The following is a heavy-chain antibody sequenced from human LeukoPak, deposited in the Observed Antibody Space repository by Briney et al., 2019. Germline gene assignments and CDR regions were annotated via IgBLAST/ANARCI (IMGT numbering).Heavy chain of an antibody. D-gene: IGHD7-27*01. CDR1: GYTFTGYY. V-gene: IGHV1-2*02. J-gene: IGHJ5*02. CDR3: ARGLNWGSPWDP. CDR2: INPNSGGT. Sequence: ASVKVSCKASGYTFTGYYMHWVRQAPGQGLEWMGWINPNSGGTNYAQKFQGRVTMTRDTSISTAYMDLSRLRSDDTAVYYCARGLNWGSPWDPWGQGTLVTVSS.